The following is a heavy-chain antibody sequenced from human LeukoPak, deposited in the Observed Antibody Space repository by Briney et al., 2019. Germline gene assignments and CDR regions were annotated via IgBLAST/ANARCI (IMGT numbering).Heavy chain of an antibody. CDR1: GFTFDDYA. Sequence: GRSLRLSCAASGFTFDDYAMHWVRQAPGKGLEWVSGISWNSDSIGYADSVKGRFTISRDNAKNSLYLQMNSLRAEDTALYYCAKGGYCSGGSCYFAATNWFDPWGQGTPVTVSS. J-gene: IGHJ5*02. CDR3: AKGGYCSGGSCYFAATNWFDP. V-gene: IGHV3-9*01. D-gene: IGHD2-15*01. CDR2: ISWNSDSI.